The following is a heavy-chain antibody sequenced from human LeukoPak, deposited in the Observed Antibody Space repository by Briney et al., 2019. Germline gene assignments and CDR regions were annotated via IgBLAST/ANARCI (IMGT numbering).Heavy chain of an antibody. CDR3: RPIYYYAMDV. V-gene: IGHV3-23*01. J-gene: IGHJ6*02. Sequence: SGGSLRLSCAASGFTFSSYSMSWVRQAPGKGLEWVSAISGSGGDTYYADSVKGRFTISRDNSKNTLSLQMKSLRAEDTAIYYCRPIYYYAMDVWGQGTTVTVSS. CDR1: GFTFSSYS. D-gene: IGHD3-9*01. CDR2: ISGSGGDT.